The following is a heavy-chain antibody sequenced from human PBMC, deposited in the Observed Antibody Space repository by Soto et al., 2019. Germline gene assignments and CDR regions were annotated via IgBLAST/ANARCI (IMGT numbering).Heavy chain of an antibody. D-gene: IGHD6-13*01. CDR2: IIPILGIA. V-gene: IGHV1-69*04. J-gene: IGHJ4*02. Sequence: SVKVSCKASGGTFSSYTISWVRQAPGQGLEWMGRIIPILGIANYAQKFQGRVTITADKSTSTAYMELSSLRSEDTAVYYCARDKTKGYPFDYWGQGTLVTVSS. CDR3: ARDKTKGYPFDY. CDR1: GGTFSSYT.